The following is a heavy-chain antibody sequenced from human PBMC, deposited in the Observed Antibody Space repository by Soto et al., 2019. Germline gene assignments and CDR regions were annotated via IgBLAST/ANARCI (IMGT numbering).Heavy chain of an antibody. J-gene: IGHJ4*02. CDR1: GFTFSSYA. CDR3: ARAYEGDYFDY. Sequence: QVQLVESGGGVVQPGRSLRLSCAASGFTFSSYATHWVRQAPGKGLERVAVISYDGSNKYYADSVKGRFTISRDNSKNTLYLQMNSLRAEDTAVYYCARAYEGDYFDYWGQGTLVTVSS. D-gene: IGHD3-16*01. CDR2: ISYDGSNK. V-gene: IGHV3-30-3*01.